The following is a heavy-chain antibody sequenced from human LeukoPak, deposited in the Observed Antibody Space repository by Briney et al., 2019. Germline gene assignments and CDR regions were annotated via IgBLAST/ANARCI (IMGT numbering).Heavy chain of an antibody. CDR3: AKDSSSGWYVVYFDY. Sequence: GGSLRLSCAASGFTFSSYGMHWVRQAPGKGLEWVAVISYDGSNKYYADSVKGRFTISRDNSKNTLYLQMNSLRAEDTAVYYCAKDSSSGWYVVYFDYWGQGTLVTVSS. CDR2: ISYDGSNK. V-gene: IGHV3-30*18. D-gene: IGHD6-19*01. CDR1: GFTFSSYG. J-gene: IGHJ4*02.